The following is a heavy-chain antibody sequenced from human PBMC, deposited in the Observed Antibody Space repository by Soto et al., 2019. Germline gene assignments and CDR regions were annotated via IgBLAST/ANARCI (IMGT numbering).Heavy chain of an antibody. D-gene: IGHD4-17*01. CDR2: IYYGGST. J-gene: IGHJ4*02. V-gene: IGHV4-59*01. CDR1: GGSISSYY. Sequence: SETLSLTCTVSGGSISSYYWSWIRQPPGKGLEWIGYIYYGGSTNYNPSLKSRVTISVDTSKNQFSLKLSSVAAADTAVYYCARMTSGLYGDYYFDYWGQGTLVTVSS. CDR3: ARMTSGLYGDYYFDY.